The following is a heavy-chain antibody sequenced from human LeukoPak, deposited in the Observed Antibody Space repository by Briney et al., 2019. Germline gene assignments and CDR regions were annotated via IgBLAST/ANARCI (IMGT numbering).Heavy chain of an antibody. CDR1: GGSISSYY. CDR2: IYTSGST. Sequence: HSETLSLTCTVSGGSISSYYWSWVRQPAGKGLEWIGRIYTSGSTNYNPSLKSRVTMSVDTSKNQFSLKLSSVTAADTAVYYCARGPFTMLRGADNWFDPWGQGTLVTVSS. V-gene: IGHV4-4*07. CDR3: ARGPFTMLRGADNWFDP. J-gene: IGHJ5*02. D-gene: IGHD3-10*01.